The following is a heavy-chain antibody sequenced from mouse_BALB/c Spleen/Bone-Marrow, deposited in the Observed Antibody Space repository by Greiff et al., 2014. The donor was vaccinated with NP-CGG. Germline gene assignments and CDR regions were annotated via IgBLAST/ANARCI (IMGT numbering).Heavy chain of an antibody. CDR1: GYTFTSYW. Sequence: QVQLQQSGAELVKPGASVKLSCKASGYTFTSYWMHWVKQRPGQGLEWIGEINPSNGRTNYNEKFKSKATLTEDKSSSTAYMQLSSLTSEDSAVYYCARSGYDGFAYWGQGTLVTVSA. CDR3: ARSGYDGFAY. D-gene: IGHD2-2*01. V-gene: IGHV1S81*02. J-gene: IGHJ3*01. CDR2: INPSNGRT.